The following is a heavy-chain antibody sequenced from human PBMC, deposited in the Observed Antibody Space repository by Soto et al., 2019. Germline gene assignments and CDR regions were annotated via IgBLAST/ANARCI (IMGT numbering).Heavy chain of an antibody. J-gene: IGHJ4*02. V-gene: IGHV5-10-1*01. CDR3: ARQIYDSDTGPNFQYYFDS. Sequence: GESLKISCKGSEYSFAGYWITWVRQKPGKGLEWMGRIDPSDSQTYYSPSFQGHVTISVTKSITTVFLQWSSLRASDTAMYYCARQIYDSDTGPNFQYYFDSWGQGTPVTVSS. D-gene: IGHD3-22*01. CDR2: IDPSDSQT. CDR1: EYSFAGYW.